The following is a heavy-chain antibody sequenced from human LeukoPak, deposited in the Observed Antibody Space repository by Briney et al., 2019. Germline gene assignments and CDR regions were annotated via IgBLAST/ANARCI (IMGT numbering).Heavy chain of an antibody. Sequence: GESLKISCKGSGYSLTNYWIGWVRQMPRKGLEWMGMLSPGDSGATYSPSFQGQVTISADKSISTAYLHWSSLKASDTAMYHCTRRWAGGQTFDSWGQGTMVTVSS. J-gene: IGHJ3*01. CDR3: TRRWAGGQTFDS. D-gene: IGHD3-16*01. V-gene: IGHV5-51*01. CDR2: LSPGDSGA. CDR1: GYSLTNYW.